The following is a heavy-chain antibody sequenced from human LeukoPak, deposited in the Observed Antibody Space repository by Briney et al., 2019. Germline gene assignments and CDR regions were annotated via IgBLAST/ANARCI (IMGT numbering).Heavy chain of an antibody. V-gene: IGHV3-13*01. CDR3: ARAARFYGSRGAHAFDI. Sequence: PGGSLRLACVASGFTFSNYDMHWVRQGTGRGLEWVSGIGTGGDTHYPDSVKGRFTISRENAKNSLYLQMNSLRVGDTAMYYCARAARFYGSRGAHAFDIWGQGTMVTVS. CDR1: GFTFSNYD. J-gene: IGHJ3*02. CDR2: IGTGGDT. D-gene: IGHD3-22*01.